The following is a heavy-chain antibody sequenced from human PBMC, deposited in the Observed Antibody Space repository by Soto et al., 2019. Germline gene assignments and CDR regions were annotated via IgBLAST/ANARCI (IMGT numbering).Heavy chain of an antibody. J-gene: IGHJ6*02. CDR1: GFTFSSYA. V-gene: IGHV3-23*01. CDR2: ISGSGGST. D-gene: IGHD3-10*01. Sequence: GGSLRLSCAASGFTFSSYAMSWVRQAPGKGLEWVSAISGSGGSTYYADSVKGRFTISRDNSKNTLYLQMNSLRAEDTAVYYCAKEKEVLWFGEFGMDVWGQGTTVTVSS. CDR3: AKEKEVLWFGEFGMDV.